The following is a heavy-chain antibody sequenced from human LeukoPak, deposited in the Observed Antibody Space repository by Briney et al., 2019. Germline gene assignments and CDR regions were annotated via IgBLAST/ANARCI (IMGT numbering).Heavy chain of an antibody. Sequence: GGSLRLSCAASGFTFSDYYMSWIRQAPGKGLEWVSYISSSGNSISYADSVKGRFTISRDNAKNSLYLQMNSLRAEDTAVYYCARADDSSAGYFDYWGQGTLVTVSS. CDR2: ISSSGNSI. J-gene: IGHJ4*02. V-gene: IGHV3-11*04. CDR1: GFTFSDYY. CDR3: ARADDSSAGYFDY. D-gene: IGHD6-25*01.